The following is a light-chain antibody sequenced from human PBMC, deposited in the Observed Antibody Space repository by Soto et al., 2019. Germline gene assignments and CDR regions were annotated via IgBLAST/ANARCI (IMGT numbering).Light chain of an antibody. V-gene: IGLV2-14*01. J-gene: IGLJ2*01. CDR1: SSDVGGYNY. CDR3: SSFTSTNTVL. CDR2: NVS. Sequence: QSALTQPASVSGSPGQSITISCNGTSSDVGGYNYVSWYQQHPGKAPKLMIYNVSNRPSGVSNRFSGSKSGNTASLTISGLQAEDEGHYYCSSFTSTNTVLFGGGTKLTVL.